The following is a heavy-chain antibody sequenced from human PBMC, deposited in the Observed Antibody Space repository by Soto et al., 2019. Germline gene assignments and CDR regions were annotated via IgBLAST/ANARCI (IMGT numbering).Heavy chain of an antibody. J-gene: IGHJ6*02. CDR1: GFTFSNAW. V-gene: IGHV3-15*07. CDR3: TTLTAGGFDGYYDFWSGYWPYYYYGMDV. D-gene: IGHD3-3*01. CDR2: IKSKTDGGTT. Sequence: GGSLRLSCAASGFTFSNAWMNWVRQAPGKGLEWVGRIKSKTDGGTTDYAAPVKGRFTISRDGSKNTLYLQMNSLKTEDTAVYYCTTLTAGGFDGYYDFWSGYWPYYYYGMDVWGQGTTVTVSS.